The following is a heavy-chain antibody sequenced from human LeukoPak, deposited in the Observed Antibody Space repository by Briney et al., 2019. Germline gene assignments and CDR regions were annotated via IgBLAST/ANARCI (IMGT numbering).Heavy chain of an antibody. V-gene: IGHV3-21*01. CDR1: GFTFSSYS. Sequence: GGSLRLSCAASGFTFSSYSMNWVRQAPGKGLEWVSSISSSSSYIYYADSVKGRFTISRDNAENSLYLQMNSLRAEDTAVYYCARDLNYDILTGYYTYGMDVWGQGTTVTVSS. CDR3: ARDLNYDILTGYYTYGMDV. D-gene: IGHD3-9*01. J-gene: IGHJ6*02. CDR2: ISSSSSYI.